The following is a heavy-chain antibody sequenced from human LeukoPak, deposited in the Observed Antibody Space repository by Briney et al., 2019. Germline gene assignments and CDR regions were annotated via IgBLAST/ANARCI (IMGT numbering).Heavy chain of an antibody. D-gene: IGHD1-26*01. CDR1: GYTFISYY. Sequence: ASVKVSCKASGYTFISYYIHWVRQAPGQGLEWMGIINPSGGGTNYVQKFQGRVTMTRDTSISTAYMELSRLRSDDTAVYYCATGSGSYYKAFDYWGQGTLVTVSS. V-gene: IGHV1-46*01. J-gene: IGHJ4*02. CDR3: ATGSGSYYKAFDY. CDR2: INPSGGGT.